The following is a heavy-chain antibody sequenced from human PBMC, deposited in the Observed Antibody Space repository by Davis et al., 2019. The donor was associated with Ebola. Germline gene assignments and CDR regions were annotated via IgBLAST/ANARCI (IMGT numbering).Heavy chain of an antibody. CDR1: GFTFSSYS. CDR3: AKWGDFWSGDEYFQH. CDR2: ISGSGGST. J-gene: IGHJ1*01. Sequence: GGSLRLSCAASGFTFSSYSMNWVRQAPGKGLEWVSAISGSGGSTYYADSVKGRFTISRDNSKNTLYLQMNSLRAEDTAVYYCAKWGDFWSGDEYFQHWGQGTLVTVSS. D-gene: IGHD3-3*01. V-gene: IGHV3-23*01.